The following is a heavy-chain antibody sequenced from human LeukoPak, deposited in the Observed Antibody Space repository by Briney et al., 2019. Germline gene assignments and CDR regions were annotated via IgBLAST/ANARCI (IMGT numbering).Heavy chain of an antibody. D-gene: IGHD5-24*01. Sequence: GGSLRLSCAVSGLTFRSFWMSWVRQAPGKGLEWVANINQDGSEKYFVDSVRGRFTISRDNSKNSLHLQMNTLGAEDTALYYCARERDGRFFNYWGQGTLVTVSS. CDR3: ARERDGRFFNY. J-gene: IGHJ4*02. V-gene: IGHV3-7*01. CDR1: GLTFRSFW. CDR2: INQDGSEK.